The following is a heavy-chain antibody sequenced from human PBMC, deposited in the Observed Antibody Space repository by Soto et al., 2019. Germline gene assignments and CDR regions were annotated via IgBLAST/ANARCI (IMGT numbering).Heavy chain of an antibody. D-gene: IGHD3-9*01. V-gene: IGHV3-30-3*01. Sequence: QVQLVESGGGVVQPGRSLRLSCAASGFTFSSYAMHWVRQAPGTGLEWVAVISYDGSNKYYADSVKGRFTISRDNSKNTLYLQMNSLRAEDTAVYYCASPVLTGGYGMDVWGQGTTVTVSS. CDR1: GFTFSSYA. CDR2: ISYDGSNK. CDR3: ASPVLTGGYGMDV. J-gene: IGHJ6*02.